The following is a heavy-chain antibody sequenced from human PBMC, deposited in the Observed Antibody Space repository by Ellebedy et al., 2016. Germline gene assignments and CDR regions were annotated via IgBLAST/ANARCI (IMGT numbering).Heavy chain of an antibody. D-gene: IGHD6-13*01. CDR3: ARDRSSSWYYYFYGLDV. Sequence: GGSLRLSCVASGFTFSNYAMHWVRQAPGKGLEWVAVISHDGSNNYYADSVKGRFTISRDNSKNTLYLEMSSLSGDDTAVFYCARDRSSSWYYYFYGLDVWGQGTTVTVSS. CDR2: ISHDGSNN. CDR1: GFTFSNYA. V-gene: IGHV3-30-3*01. J-gene: IGHJ6*02.